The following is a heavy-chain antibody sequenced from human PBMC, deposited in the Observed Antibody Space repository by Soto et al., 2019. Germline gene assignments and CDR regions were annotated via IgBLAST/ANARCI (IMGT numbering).Heavy chain of an antibody. CDR2: TANKRSRYTT. Sequence: EVELVESGGGLVQAGGSLRVSCGVSGFTSSDHYMDWVRQAPGKGLEWVGRTANKRSRYTTEYAASVKGRFIISRDDSKTSVYLQMNSLKIEDTSVYYRARAGFGHGLDVWGQGTTVTVSS. J-gene: IGHJ6*02. D-gene: IGHD3-16*01. V-gene: IGHV3-72*01. CDR3: ARAGFGHGLDV. CDR1: GFTSSDHY.